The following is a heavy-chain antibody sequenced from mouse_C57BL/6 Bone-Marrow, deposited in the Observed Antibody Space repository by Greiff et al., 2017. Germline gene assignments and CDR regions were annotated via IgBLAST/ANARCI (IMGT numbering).Heavy chain of an antibody. CDR1: GFTFSDYG. D-gene: IGHD6-1*01. CDR2: ISNLAYSI. CDR3: ARTSSAVFDY. J-gene: IGHJ2*01. Sequence: EVMLVESGGGLVQPGGSLKLSCAASGFTFSDYGMAWVRQAPRKGPEWVAFISNLAYSIYYADTVTGRFTISRENAKNTLYLEMSSLRSEDTAMYYCARTSSAVFDYWGQGTTLTVSS. V-gene: IGHV5-15*04.